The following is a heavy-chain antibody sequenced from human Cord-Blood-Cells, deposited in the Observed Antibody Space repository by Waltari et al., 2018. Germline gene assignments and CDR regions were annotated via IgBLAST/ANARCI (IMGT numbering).Heavy chain of an antibody. Sequence: QVQLVQSGAEVKKPGASVKVSCKASGYTFTSYDINWVRQATGQGLEWMGWMNPNSGNTGYAQNFQGIGTRTRNTSRSTAYMVLSSLRSEDTSVYYCAMKGYSYARITYYWGQGTLVTVSS. D-gene: IGHD5-18*01. V-gene: IGHV1-8*01. CDR2: MNPNSGNT. CDR3: AMKGYSYARITYY. CDR1: GYTFTSYD. J-gene: IGHJ4*02.